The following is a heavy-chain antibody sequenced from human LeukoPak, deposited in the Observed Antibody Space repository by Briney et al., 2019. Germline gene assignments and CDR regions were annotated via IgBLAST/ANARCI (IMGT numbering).Heavy chain of an antibody. V-gene: IGHV3-30*18. CDR3: AKELSSARGYGMDV. CDR1: GFTFSSYG. J-gene: IGHJ6*02. D-gene: IGHD3-22*01. Sequence: GGSLRLSCAASGFTFSSYGMQWVRQAPGKGLEWVAVISYDGSKNYYGDSVKGRFTISRDNSKNTLYLQMNSLRAEDTAVYYCAKELSSARGYGMDVWGQGTTGTVSS. CDR2: ISYDGSKN.